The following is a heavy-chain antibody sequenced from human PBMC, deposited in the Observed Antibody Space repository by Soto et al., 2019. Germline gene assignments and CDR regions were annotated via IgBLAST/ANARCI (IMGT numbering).Heavy chain of an antibody. V-gene: IGHV4-59*01. D-gene: IGHD2-2*02. CDR3: ARGYCSSTSCYIWDNWFDP. Sequence: QVQLQESGPGLVKPSETLSLTCTVSGGSISSYYWSWIRQPPGKGLEWIGYIYYSGRTNYNPSLTSRVTLSVDTSKTQFSLKLSSVTAADTAVYYCARGYCSSTSCYIWDNWFDPWGQGTLVTVSS. J-gene: IGHJ5*02. CDR1: GGSISSYY. CDR2: IYYSGRT.